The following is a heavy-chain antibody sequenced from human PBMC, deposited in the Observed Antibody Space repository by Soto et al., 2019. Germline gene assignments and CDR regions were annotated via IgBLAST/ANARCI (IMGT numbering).Heavy chain of an antibody. J-gene: IGHJ5*02. V-gene: IGHV4-59*01. D-gene: IGHD3-3*01. CDR2: IYYSGST. Sequence: QVQLQESGPGLVKPSETLSLTCTVSGGSISSYYWTWIRQPPGKGLGWIGYIYYSGSTNHNPSLMSLVTISVDTSKNQFSLKLSSVTAADTAVYYCARVNDFWTGYYSTNWFDPWGQGTLVTVSS. CDR3: ARVNDFWTGYYSTNWFDP. CDR1: GGSISSYY.